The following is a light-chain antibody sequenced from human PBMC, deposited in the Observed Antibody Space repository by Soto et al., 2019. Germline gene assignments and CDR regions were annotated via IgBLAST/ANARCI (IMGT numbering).Light chain of an antibody. J-gene: IGLJ1*01. CDR1: SSDVGSYNF. V-gene: IGLV2-23*01. CDR2: EGS. CDR3: CSYAGSSTWV. Sequence: QSALTQPASVSGSPGQSITNSCTGTSSDVGSYNFVSWYQQHPGKAPKLMIYEGSKRPSGVSNRFSGSKSGNTASLTISGLQAEDEADYYCCSYAGSSTWVFGTGTKVTVL.